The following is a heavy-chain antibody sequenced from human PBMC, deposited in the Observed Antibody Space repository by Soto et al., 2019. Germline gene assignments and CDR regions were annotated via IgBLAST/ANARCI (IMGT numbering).Heavy chain of an antibody. CDR2: IYSSGNT. D-gene: IGHD3-3*01. J-gene: IGHJ5*02. CDR3: ARGQRFSDWFDP. Sequence: SEALSLTCSVSGGTISGYYWTWIRQPAGKGLEWIGRIYSSGNTKYNPSLQSRVTMSLDTSNNQFSLRLTSVTAADTAVYYCARGQRFSDWFDPWGQGTLVTVSS. CDR1: GGTISGYY. V-gene: IGHV4-4*07.